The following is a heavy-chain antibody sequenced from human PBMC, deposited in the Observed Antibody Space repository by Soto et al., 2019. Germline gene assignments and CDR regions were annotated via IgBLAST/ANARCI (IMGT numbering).Heavy chain of an antibody. CDR1: GYTFTIYA. Sequence: ASVKVSCKPSGYTFTIYAMHWVSQAPRQRLEWMGWINAGNGNTKYSQKFQGRVTITRDTSASTAYMELSSLRSEDTAVYYCARDFSRPFRGLYNWKSVQLDAFDIWGQGTMVTVSS. V-gene: IGHV1-3*01. CDR2: INAGNGNT. J-gene: IGHJ3*02. CDR3: ARDFSRPFRGLYNWKSVQLDAFDI. D-gene: IGHD1-20*01.